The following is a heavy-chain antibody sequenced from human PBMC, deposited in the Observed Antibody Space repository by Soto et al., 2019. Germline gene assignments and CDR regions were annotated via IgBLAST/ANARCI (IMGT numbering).Heavy chain of an antibody. D-gene: IGHD2-8*02. J-gene: IGHJ4*02. CDR3: ARDKITGLFDY. V-gene: IGHV4-34*01. CDR1: GGSFSGYY. CDR2: INHSGST. Sequence: PSETLSLTCAVYGGSFSGYYWSWIRQPPGKGLEWIGEINHSGSTNYNPSLKSRVTTSVDTSKNQFSLKLTSVTAADTAVYYCARDKITGLFDYWGQGTLVTVSS.